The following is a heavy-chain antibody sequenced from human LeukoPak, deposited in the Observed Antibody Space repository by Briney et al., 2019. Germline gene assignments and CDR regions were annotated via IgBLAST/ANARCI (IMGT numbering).Heavy chain of an antibody. D-gene: IGHD6-13*01. CDR3: ARSLPYGTTWYGRSDF. CDR2: IRQDGDTK. Sequence: ESLRLSCAASGFPFNAYWMTWVRQAPGKGLEWVANIRQDGDTKYYVDSVKGRFTISRDNAMNSLYLQMNSLRAEDTAIYYCARSLPYGTTWYGRSDFWGQGTLVTVSS. V-gene: IGHV3-7*03. J-gene: IGHJ4*02. CDR1: GFPFNAYW.